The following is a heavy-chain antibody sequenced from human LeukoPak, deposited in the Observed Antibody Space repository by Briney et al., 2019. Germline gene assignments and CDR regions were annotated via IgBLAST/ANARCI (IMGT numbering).Heavy chain of an antibody. CDR3: ARDRAAKPTTFDP. D-gene: IGHD2-2*01. Sequence: GASVKVSCKASGYTFTSYGISWVRQAPGQGLXXMGWISAYNGNTNYAQKLQGRVTMTTDTSTSTAYMELRSLRSDDTAVYYCARDRAAKPTTFDPWGQGTLVTVSS. CDR2: ISAYNGNT. V-gene: IGHV1-18*01. J-gene: IGHJ5*02. CDR1: GYTFTSYG.